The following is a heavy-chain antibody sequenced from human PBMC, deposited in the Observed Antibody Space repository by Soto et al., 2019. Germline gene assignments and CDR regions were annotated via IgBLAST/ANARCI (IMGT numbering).Heavy chain of an antibody. CDR3: ASPEYSSGWYVGQHYYYGMDV. J-gene: IGHJ6*02. V-gene: IGHV1-69*13. D-gene: IGHD6-19*01. CDR1: GGTFSSYA. Sequence: GASVKVSCKASGGTFSSYAISWVRQAPGQGLEWMGGIIPIFGTANYAQKFQGRVTITADESTSTAYMELSSLRSEDTAVYYCASPEYSSGWYVGQHYYYGMDVWGQGTTVTVSS. CDR2: IIPIFGTA.